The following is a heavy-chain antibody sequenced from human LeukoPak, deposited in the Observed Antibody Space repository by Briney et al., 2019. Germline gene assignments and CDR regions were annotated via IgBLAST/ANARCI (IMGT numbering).Heavy chain of an antibody. CDR3: ARHRYGGYGY. J-gene: IGHJ4*02. Sequence: PGGSLRLSCAASGFAFSNYWMTWVRQAPGKGLEWVSVIYSGGSTYYADSVKGRFTISRDNSKNTLYLQMNSLRAEDTAVYYCARHRYGGYGYWGQGTLVTVSS. CDR1: GFAFSNYW. V-gene: IGHV3-66*04. D-gene: IGHD5-12*01. CDR2: IYSGGST.